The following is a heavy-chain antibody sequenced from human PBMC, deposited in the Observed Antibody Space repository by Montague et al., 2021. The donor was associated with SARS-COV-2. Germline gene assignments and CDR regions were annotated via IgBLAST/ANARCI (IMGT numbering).Heavy chain of an antibody. J-gene: IGHJ5*02. D-gene: IGHD2-2*02. CDR1: GGSCSGYY. CDR3: AGLTLGYCSSTSCYSDWFDP. CDR2: INHSGST. V-gene: IGHV4-34*01. Sequence: SETLSLTCAVYGGSCSGYYWSWIRQPPGRRLEWIGEINHSGSTNYNPSLKSRVTISVDTSKNQFSLKLSSVTAADTAVYYCAGLTLGYCSSTSCYSDWFDPWGQGTLVTVSS.